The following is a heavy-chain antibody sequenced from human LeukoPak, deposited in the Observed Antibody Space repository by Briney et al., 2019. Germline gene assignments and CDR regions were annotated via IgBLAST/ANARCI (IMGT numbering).Heavy chain of an antibody. V-gene: IGHV3-30*18. CDR1: GFTFSSYG. Sequence: GGSLRLSCAASGFTFSSYGMHWVRQAPGKGLEWVAVISYDGSNKYNADSVKGRFTISRDNSKNTLYLQMNSLRAEDTAVYYCAKGVGPTVTTSFDIWGQGTMVTVSS. CDR3: AKGVGPTVTTSFDI. CDR2: ISYDGSNK. J-gene: IGHJ3*02. D-gene: IGHD4-17*01.